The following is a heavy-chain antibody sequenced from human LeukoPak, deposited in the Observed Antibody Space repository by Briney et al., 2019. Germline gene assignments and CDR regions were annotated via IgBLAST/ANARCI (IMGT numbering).Heavy chain of an antibody. J-gene: IGHJ4*02. CDR3: SNLYSSNY. CDR1: AFTFSTYA. D-gene: IGHD6-13*01. V-gene: IGHV3-23*01. CDR2: ISGSGAGT. Sequence: GGSLRLSCAASAFTFSTYAISWVRQAPGMGLEWVSGISGSGAGTYYADSVRGRFTISRDNSKNTLYLQMNSLRAEDTAVYYCSNLYSSNYWGQGTLVTVSS.